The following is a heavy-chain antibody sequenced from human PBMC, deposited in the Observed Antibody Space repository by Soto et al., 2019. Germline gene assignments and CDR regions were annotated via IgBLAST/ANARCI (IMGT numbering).Heavy chain of an antibody. J-gene: IGHJ6*02. D-gene: IGHD3-22*01. CDR2: IYYSGST. CDR1: GGSISSYY. Sequence: KPSETLSLTCTVSGGSISSYYWSWIRQPPVKGLEWIGYIYYSGSTNYNPSLKSRVTISVDTSKNQFSLKLSSVTAADTAVYYCARGYYDSSGYLYYYYYYGMDVWGQGTTVTVSS. CDR3: ARGYYDSSGYLYYYYYYGMDV. V-gene: IGHV4-59*01.